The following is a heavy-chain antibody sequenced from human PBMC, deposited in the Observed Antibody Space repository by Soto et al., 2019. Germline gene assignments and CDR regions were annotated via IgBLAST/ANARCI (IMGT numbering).Heavy chain of an antibody. CDR3: AMSRYSSSWYTY. CDR1: GFTFSIYA. V-gene: IGHV3-23*01. J-gene: IGHJ4*02. Sequence: EVQLLESGGGLVPPGGSLRLSCAASGFTFSIYAMTWVRQAPGKGLEWLSTIGGSGANTYYANSVKGRFTISSDNSKNTLYLRMNSLRAEDTAVYYCAMSRYSSSWYTYWGQGTLVTVSS. CDR2: IGGSGANT. D-gene: IGHD6-13*01.